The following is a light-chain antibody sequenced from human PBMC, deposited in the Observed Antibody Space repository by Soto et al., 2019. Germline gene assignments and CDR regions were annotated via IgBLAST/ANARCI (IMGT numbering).Light chain of an antibody. Sequence: QSVLTQPASVSGSPGQSFTPSCTGTSSDVGGYNYVSWYQQHPGKAPKLMIYDVSNRPSGVSNRFSGSKSGNTASLTISGLQAEDEADYYCSSYTSSSIFYVFGTGTKVTVL. CDR1: SSDVGGYNY. V-gene: IGLV2-14*01. CDR3: SSYTSSSIFYV. J-gene: IGLJ1*01. CDR2: DVS.